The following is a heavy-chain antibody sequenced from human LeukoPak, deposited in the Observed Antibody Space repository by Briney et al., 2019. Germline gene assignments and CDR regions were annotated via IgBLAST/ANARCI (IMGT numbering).Heavy chain of an antibody. Sequence: NPSETLSLTCTVSGGSISSYYWGWIRQPPGKGLEWIGSIYYSGSTYYNPSLKSRVTISVDTSKNQFSLKLSSVTAADTAVYYCARVSADHYYYYGMDVWGQGTTVTVSS. J-gene: IGHJ6*02. CDR1: GGSISSYY. V-gene: IGHV4-39*07. CDR2: IYYSGST. CDR3: ARVSADHYYYYGMDV.